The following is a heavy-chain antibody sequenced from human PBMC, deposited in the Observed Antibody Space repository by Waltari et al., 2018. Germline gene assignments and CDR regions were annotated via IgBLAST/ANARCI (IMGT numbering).Heavy chain of an antibody. J-gene: IGHJ6*03. Sequence: QVQLVQSGAEVKKSGSSVKVSCKASGGSFSFYAIAWVRQAPGQGLEWMGGFSPRFGTTKYAQRFQGRVTITADESTSTAFMELNSLTSEDTAVYYCARGTVYYYDSGSRYYMDVWGNGTTVTVSS. CDR3: ARGTVYYYDSGSRYYMDV. V-gene: IGHV1-69*12. D-gene: IGHD3-10*01. CDR2: FSPRFGTT. CDR1: GGSFSFYA.